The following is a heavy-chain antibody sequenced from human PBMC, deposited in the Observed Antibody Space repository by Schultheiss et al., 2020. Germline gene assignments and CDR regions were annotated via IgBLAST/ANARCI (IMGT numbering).Heavy chain of an antibody. V-gene: IGHV4-59*01. CDR3: ARMNAFDF. Sequence: SETLSLTCSVSGGSISGYHWNWIRQAPGKGLEWIGNIFYSGGARYNPSFNSRLTISVDTSRNQFSLRLQSVTATDTAIYYCARMNAFDFWGSGTMVTVSS. CDR2: IFYSGGA. J-gene: IGHJ3*01. CDR1: GGSISGYH.